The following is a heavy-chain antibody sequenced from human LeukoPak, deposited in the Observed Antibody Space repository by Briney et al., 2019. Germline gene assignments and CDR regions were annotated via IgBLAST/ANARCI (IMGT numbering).Heavy chain of an antibody. D-gene: IGHD6-13*01. CDR2: IIPILGIA. Sequence: ASVKVSCKASGGTFSSNAISWVRQAPGQGLEWMGRIIPILGIANYAQKFQGRVTITADKSTSTAYMELSSLRSEDTAVYYCAVPSSSWYGIFDYCGQGTLVTVSS. V-gene: IGHV1-69*04. CDR1: GGTFSSNA. J-gene: IGHJ4*02. CDR3: AVPSSSWYGIFDY.